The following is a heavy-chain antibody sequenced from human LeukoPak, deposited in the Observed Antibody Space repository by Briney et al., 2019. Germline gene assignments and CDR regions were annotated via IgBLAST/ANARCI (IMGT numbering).Heavy chain of an antibody. V-gene: IGHV3-53*01. CDR1: GFTVSSIY. CDR3: ARAPPDVDTTLAMDH. D-gene: IGHD5-18*01. J-gene: IGHJ4*02. CDR2: IYSGGST. Sequence: PGGSLRLSCAASGFTVSSIYMSWVRQAPGKGLEWVSVIYSGGSTSYADSVKGRFTISRDNSKNTVFFPMNSLRAEDTALYYCARAPPDVDTTLAMDHWGRGTLVTVSS.